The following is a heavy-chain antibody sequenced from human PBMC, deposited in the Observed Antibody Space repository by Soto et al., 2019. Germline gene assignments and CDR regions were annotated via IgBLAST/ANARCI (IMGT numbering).Heavy chain of an antibody. Sequence: PSDTLSLTGTVSGGSISSYDCSWIRQPAWKGLEWIGRIYTSGITNYNPSLKSRVTISVDTSKNHFSLKLSSVTAADTAVYYCARAVFGELLYKRFDPLVQGTLVTVSS. D-gene: IGHD3-10*02. V-gene: IGHV4-4*07. CDR3: ARAVFGELLYKRFDP. CDR2: IYTSGIT. CDR1: GGSISSYD. J-gene: IGHJ5*02.